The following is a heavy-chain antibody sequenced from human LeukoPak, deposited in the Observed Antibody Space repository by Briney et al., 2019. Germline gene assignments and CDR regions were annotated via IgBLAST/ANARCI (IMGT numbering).Heavy chain of an antibody. CDR2: INPSGGST. D-gene: IGHD2-15*01. J-gene: IGHJ4*02. Sequence: ASVKVSCKASGYTFTGYYMHWVRHAPGPGLEWMGIINPSGGSTSYAQKFQGRVTMTRDMSTSTVYMELSSLRSEDTAVYYCARARGRSGGSPPGYWGQGTLVTVSS. CDR1: GYTFTGYY. CDR3: ARARGRSGGSPPGY. V-gene: IGHV1-46*01.